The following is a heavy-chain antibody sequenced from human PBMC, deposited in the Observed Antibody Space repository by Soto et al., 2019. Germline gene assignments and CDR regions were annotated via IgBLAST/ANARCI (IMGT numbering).Heavy chain of an antibody. D-gene: IGHD6-13*01. CDR2: IWYDGSNK. Sequence: SLRLSCAASGFTFSSYGMHWVRQAPGKGLEWVAVIWYDGSNKYYADSVKGRFTISRDNSKNTLYLQMNSLRAEDTAVYYCARNIAAAGTPYYYYYGMDVWGQGTTVTVS. V-gene: IGHV3-33*01. CDR3: ARNIAAAGTPYYYYYGMDV. J-gene: IGHJ6*02. CDR1: GFTFSSYG.